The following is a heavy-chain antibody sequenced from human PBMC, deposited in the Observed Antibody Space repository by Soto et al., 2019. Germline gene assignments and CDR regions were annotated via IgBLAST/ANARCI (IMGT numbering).Heavy chain of an antibody. D-gene: IGHD3-22*01. J-gene: IGHJ4*02. CDR3: ARGDGDYYDGNGYLGRH. CDR1: GFTFSSYW. V-gene: IGHV3-74*01. CDR2: INSDGSRT. Sequence: EVQLVESGGGLVQPGGSLRLSCAASGFTFSSYWMHWVRQAPGKGQVWVSRINSDGSRTSYADSAKGRFTISRDNAKNTVYLQMNSLRAEDTAVYYCARGDGDYYDGNGYLGRHWGQGTLVTVSS.